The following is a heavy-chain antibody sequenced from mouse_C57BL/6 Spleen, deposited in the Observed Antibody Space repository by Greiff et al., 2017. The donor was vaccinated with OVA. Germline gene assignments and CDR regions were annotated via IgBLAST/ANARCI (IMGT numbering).Heavy chain of an antibody. Sequence: QVQLQQSGAELVKPGASVKISCKASGYAFSSYWMNWVKQRPGKGLEWIGQMYPGDGDTNYNGKFKGKATLTADKSTSTAYMQLSSLTSEDSAVYFCARGELTGTFAYWGQGTLVTVSA. V-gene: IGHV1-80*01. CDR2: MYPGDGDT. CDR3: ARGELTGTFAY. CDR1: GYAFSSYW. J-gene: IGHJ3*01. D-gene: IGHD4-1*01.